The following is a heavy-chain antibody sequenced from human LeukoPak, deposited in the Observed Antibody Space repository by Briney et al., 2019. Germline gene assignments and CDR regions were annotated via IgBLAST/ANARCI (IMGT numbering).Heavy chain of an antibody. CDR3: ARGQRDAYGWNPGDY. CDR1: GYTFSAYN. J-gene: IGHJ4*02. D-gene: IGHD5-24*01. V-gene: IGHV1-2*02. Sequence: EASVKVSCKASGYTFSAYNMHWVRQTPGQGLEWMGWLNPDSGTTDYAQSSQGRTPLTRDTSISSAYMELNGLKSHDTAVYYCARGQRDAYGWNPGDYWGQGTLVTVSS. CDR2: LNPDSGTT.